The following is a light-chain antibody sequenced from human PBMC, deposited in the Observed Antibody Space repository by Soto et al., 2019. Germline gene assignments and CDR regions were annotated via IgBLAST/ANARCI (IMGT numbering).Light chain of an antibody. CDR1: SSDVDTYKY. V-gene: IGLV2-14*01. J-gene: IGLJ2*01. CDR3: CSYAGSTTRVQ. CDR2: EVS. Sequence: SALTQPASVSGSPGQSITISCTGTSSDVDTYKYVSWYQQHPGKAPKLMIYEVSYRPSGVSDRFSGAKSGNTASLTISGLQAEDEADYYCCSYAGSTTRVQFGGGTKLTVL.